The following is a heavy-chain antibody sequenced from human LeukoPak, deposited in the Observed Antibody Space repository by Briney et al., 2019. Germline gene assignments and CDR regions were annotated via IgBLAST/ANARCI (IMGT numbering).Heavy chain of an antibody. CDR1: GGSIRSSSYY. D-gene: IGHD1-14*01. Sequence: SETLSLTCTVSGGSIRSSSYYWGGIRQPPGKGLEWTGSIYYSGSPYYNPSLKSRVTISVDTSKTQFSLKLSSVTAADTAVYYCARVPGTTYYYYYMDVWGQGTTVTIS. CDR2: IYYSGSP. V-gene: IGHV4-39*07. CDR3: ARVPGTTYYYYYMDV. J-gene: IGHJ6*03.